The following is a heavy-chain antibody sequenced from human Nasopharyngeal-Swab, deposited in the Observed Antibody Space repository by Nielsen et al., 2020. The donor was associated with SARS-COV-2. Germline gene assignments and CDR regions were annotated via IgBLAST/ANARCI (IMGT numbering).Heavy chain of an antibody. Sequence: GESMRLPCAAYGFRITNAWMNWVRQAQGQGMEWVGLLKSKTEGDTTDYAAHVKGRVTISRDDSKNTLYLQMNSLKTENTAIYYCATRDQWGQGTLVTVSS. CDR2: LKSKTEGDTT. D-gene: IGHD2-2*01. CDR3: ATRDQ. V-gene: IGHV3-15*01. J-gene: IGHJ4*02. CDR1: GFRITNAW.